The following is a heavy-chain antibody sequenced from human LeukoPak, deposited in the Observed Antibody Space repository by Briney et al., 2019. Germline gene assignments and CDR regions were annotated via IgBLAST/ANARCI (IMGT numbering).Heavy chain of an antibody. CDR3: ATPPAYYDILTGYRGLRDY. V-gene: IGHV3-23*01. CDR1: GFTFSSYA. J-gene: IGHJ4*02. Sequence: PGGSLRLSCAASGFTFSSYAMSWVRQAPGKGLEWVSAISGSGGSTYYADSVKGRFTISRDNSKNTLYLQMNSLRAEDTAVYYCATPPAYYDILTGYRGLRDYWGQGTLVTVSS. CDR2: ISGSGGST. D-gene: IGHD3-9*01.